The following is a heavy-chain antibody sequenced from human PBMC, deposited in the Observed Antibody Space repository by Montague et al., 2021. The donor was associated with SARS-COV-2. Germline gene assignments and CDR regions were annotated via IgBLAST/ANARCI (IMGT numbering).Heavy chain of an antibody. CDR3: AKDVLSVPAAGGVFDS. V-gene: IGHV3-9*01. CDR2: ISRDSDKI. CDR1: GFSFGDYA. Sequence: SRRLSLSASGFSFGDYAMHWVRLAPGQGLEWVSGISRDSDKIGYGDSVKGRFIVSRDNAKNSLYLQMNSVRIDDTALYFCAKDVLSVPAAGGVFDSWGQGTLVAVSS. J-gene: IGHJ4*02. D-gene: IGHD6-13*01.